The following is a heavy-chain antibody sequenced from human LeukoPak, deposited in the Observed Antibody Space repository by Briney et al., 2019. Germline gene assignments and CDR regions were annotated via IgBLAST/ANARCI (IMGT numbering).Heavy chain of an antibody. CDR2: IYSGGST. CDR3: ARSRDGYGWFDP. Sequence: PGGSLRLSCAASGFIVSSNYMSWVRQAPGKGLEWVSVIYSGGSTYYADSVKGRFTISRDNSKNTLYLQMNSLRAEDTAVYYCARSRDGYGWFDPWGQGTLVTVSS. J-gene: IGHJ5*02. D-gene: IGHD5-24*01. CDR1: GFIVSSNY. V-gene: IGHV3-53*01.